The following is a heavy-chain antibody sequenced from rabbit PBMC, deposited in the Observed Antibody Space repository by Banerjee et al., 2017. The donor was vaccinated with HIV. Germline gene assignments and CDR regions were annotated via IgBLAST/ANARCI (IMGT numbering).Heavy chain of an antibody. CDR1: GFSFSSSYW. V-gene: IGHV1S45*01. J-gene: IGHJ4*01. CDR2: IGAGSGAT. D-gene: IGHD4-2*01. Sequence: EESGGDLVKPEGSLALTCTASGFSFSSSYWICWVRQAPGKGLEWIGCIGAGSGATYYASWAKGRFTISKTSSTTVALQMTSLTAADTATYFCARGSAYAGAGYALWGPGTLVTVS. CDR3: ARGSAYAGAGYAL.